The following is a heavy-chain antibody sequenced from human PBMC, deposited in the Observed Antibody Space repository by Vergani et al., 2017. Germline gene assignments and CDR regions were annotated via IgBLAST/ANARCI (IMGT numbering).Heavy chain of an antibody. V-gene: IGHV1-69*06. CDR3: ASYLYSSGWPLWVDP. CDR2: IIPIFGTA. D-gene: IGHD6-19*01. CDR1: GGTFSSYA. J-gene: IGHJ5*02. Sequence: QVQLVQSGAEVKKPGSSVKVSCKASGGTFSSYAISWVRQAPGQGLEWMGGIIPIFGTANYAQKFQGRVTMTRNTSISTAYMELRSLRSDDTAVYYCASYLYSSGWPLWVDPWGQGTLVTVSS.